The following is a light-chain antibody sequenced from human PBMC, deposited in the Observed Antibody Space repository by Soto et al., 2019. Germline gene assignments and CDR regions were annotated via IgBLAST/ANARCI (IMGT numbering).Light chain of an antibody. J-gene: IGKJ1*01. CDR1: QSVSSSY. V-gene: IGKV3-20*01. CDR2: GAS. Sequence: EIVLTQSPGTLSLSPGERATLSCRASQSVSSSYLAWYQQKPGQAPRLLIYGASSRATGIPARFSGGRSGTDFTITISRLQPEDFAVYYCQQYGSSPPWTFGQGTKVEIK. CDR3: QQYGSSPPWT.